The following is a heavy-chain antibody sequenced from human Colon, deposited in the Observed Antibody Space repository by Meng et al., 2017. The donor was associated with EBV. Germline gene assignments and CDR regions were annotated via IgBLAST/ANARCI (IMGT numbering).Heavy chain of an antibody. CDR2: IYYIGGT. V-gene: IGHV4-61*01. CDR3: ARVSGRSFDP. CDR1: GDTVATGRSY. J-gene: IGHJ5*02. Sequence: QVEPHESGPGLVDSSQTLSLTCTASGDTVATGRSYWSWFRQPPGKGLEWIAYIYYIGGTNYNPSLKSRLTISLDTSKNQFPLSLRSVTAADTAVYYCARVSGRSFDPWGQGTLVTVSS. D-gene: IGHD3-10*01.